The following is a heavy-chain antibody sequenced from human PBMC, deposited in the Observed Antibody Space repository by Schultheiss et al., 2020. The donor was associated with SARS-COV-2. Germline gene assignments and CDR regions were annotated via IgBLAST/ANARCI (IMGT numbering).Heavy chain of an antibody. Sequence: SETLSLTCTVSGGSIDSYYWSWIRQPAGKGLEWIGRIFPSGVTNYNPSLKSRVNMSADMSKNQFSLKLSSVTAADTAVYYCARHCLFGELCGPFDYWGQGTLVTVSS. CDR3: ARHCLFGELCGPFDY. V-gene: IGHV4-4*07. D-gene: IGHD3-10*02. CDR2: IFPSGVT. CDR1: GGSIDSYY. J-gene: IGHJ4*02.